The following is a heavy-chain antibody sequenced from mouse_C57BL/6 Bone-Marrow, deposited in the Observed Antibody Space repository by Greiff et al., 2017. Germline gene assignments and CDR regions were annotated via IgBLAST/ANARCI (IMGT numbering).Heavy chain of an antibody. CDR2: ILPGGGST. Sequence: QVQLQQSGAELMKPGASVKLSCKATGYTFTGYWIEWVQQRPGHGLEWIGEILPGGGSTNYTEKFKGKATFTADTSSNTAYMQLSSLTTENSANYYGARSYNGSSPAYWGQGTLVTVSA. CDR3: ARSYNGSSPAY. J-gene: IGHJ3*01. CDR1: GYTFTGYW. D-gene: IGHD1-1*01. V-gene: IGHV1-9*01.